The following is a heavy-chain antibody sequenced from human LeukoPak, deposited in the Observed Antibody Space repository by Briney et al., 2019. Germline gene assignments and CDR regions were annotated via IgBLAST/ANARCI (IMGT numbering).Heavy chain of an antibody. Sequence: ASVKVSCKASGYKFTDYYVHWVRQAPGQGLEWMGWINPNSDGTNYAQKFQDRVTMTRDTSISTAYMELSTLRSDDTAVYYCARALYNWNDVGNDYWGQGTLVTVSS. CDR1: GYKFTDYY. D-gene: IGHD1-1*01. CDR3: ARALYNWNDVGNDY. V-gene: IGHV1-2*02. CDR2: INPNSDGT. J-gene: IGHJ4*02.